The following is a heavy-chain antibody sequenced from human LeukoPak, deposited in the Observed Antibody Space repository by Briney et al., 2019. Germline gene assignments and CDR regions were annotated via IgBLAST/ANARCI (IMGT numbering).Heavy chain of an antibody. CDR1: GFTFSSYS. Sequence: GGSLRLSCAASGFTFSSYSMNWVRQAPGKGLEWVSSISSSSSYIYYADSVKGRFTISRDNAKNSLYLQMNSLRAEDTAVYYCARADFWRGFFDYWGQGTLVTVSS. D-gene: IGHD3-3*01. J-gene: IGHJ4*02. CDR2: ISSSSSYI. V-gene: IGHV3-21*01. CDR3: ARADFWRGFFDY.